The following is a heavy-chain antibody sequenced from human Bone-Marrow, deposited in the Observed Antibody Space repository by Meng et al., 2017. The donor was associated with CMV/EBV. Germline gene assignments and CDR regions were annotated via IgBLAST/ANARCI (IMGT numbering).Heavy chain of an antibody. D-gene: IGHD1-14*01. CDR1: GFTFSIYG. CDR2: TRFDGSDK. Sequence: LSLPFAASGFTFSIYGMPWVRQAPGKGLGWAALTRFDGSDKFYADSVKGRFTISRDNSKNTLYLQMDSLRTEDTAVYYCGKGWGPEYWGRGMLVTVSS. CDR3: GKGWGPEY. V-gene: IGHV3-30*02. J-gene: IGHJ4*02.